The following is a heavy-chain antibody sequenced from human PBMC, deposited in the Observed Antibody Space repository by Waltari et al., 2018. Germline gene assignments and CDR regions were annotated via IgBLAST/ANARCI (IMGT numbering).Heavy chain of an antibody. Sequence: EVQLVESGGGLVQPGGSLRLSCAASGFTFSSYSMNWVRQAPGKGLEWVSYISSSSSTIYYADSVKGRFTISRDNAKNSLYLQMNSLRAEDTAVYYCASFPYNWNYELPYYFDYWGQGTLVTVSS. J-gene: IGHJ4*02. V-gene: IGHV3-48*04. D-gene: IGHD1-7*01. CDR3: ASFPYNWNYELPYYFDY. CDR1: GFTFSSYS. CDR2: ISSSSSTI.